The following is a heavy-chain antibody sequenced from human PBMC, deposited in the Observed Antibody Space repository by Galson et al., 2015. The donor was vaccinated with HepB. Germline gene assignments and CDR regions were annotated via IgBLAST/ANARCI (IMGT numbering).Heavy chain of an antibody. D-gene: IGHD6-13*01. CDR3: ASARRTGRGYYFDY. J-gene: IGHJ4*02. CDR1: GGTFSNYA. V-gene: IGHV1-69*13. Sequence: SVKVSCKASGGTFSNYAISWVRQAPGQGLEWMGGIIPIFGTANHAQKFQGRVTITADESTSTAYMEMSSLRSEDTAVYYCASARRTGRGYYFDYWGQGTLVTVSS. CDR2: IIPIFGTA.